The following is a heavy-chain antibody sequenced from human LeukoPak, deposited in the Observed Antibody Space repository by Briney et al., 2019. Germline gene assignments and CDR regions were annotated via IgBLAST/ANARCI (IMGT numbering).Heavy chain of an antibody. CDR2: ISYDGSNK. CDR1: GFTFSSYA. V-gene: IGHV3-30-3*01. D-gene: IGHD5-24*01. CDR3: ARSLEMATIYYYYYGMDV. J-gene: IGHJ6*02. Sequence: GGSLRLSCAASGFTFSSYAMPWVRQAPGKGLEWVAVISYDGSNKYYADSVKGRFTIFRDNSKNTLYLQMNSLRAEDTAVYYCARSLEMATIYYYYYGMDVWGQGTTVTVSS.